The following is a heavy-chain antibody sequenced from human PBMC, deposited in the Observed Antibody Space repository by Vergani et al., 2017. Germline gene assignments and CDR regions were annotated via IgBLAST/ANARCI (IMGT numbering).Heavy chain of an antibody. CDR1: GYRFTSYG. D-gene: IGHD3-10*01. J-gene: IGHJ4*02. CDR3: ARALHYYGSGSYYYFDY. V-gene: IGHV1-18*01. Sequence: QVQLVQSGAEVKKPGASVKVSCKGSGYRFTSYGISWVRQAPGQGLEWMGWISAYNGNTNYAQNLQGRVTMTTDTSTNTAYMELRSLRSDDTAVYYCARALHYYGSGSYYYFDYWGQGTLVTVSS. CDR2: ISAYNGNT.